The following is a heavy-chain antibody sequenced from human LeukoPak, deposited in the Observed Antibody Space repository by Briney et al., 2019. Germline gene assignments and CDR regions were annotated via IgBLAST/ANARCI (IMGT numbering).Heavy chain of an antibody. CDR2: INQDGSEK. CDR1: GFTFTIHY. Sequence: GGSLRLSCAASGFTFTIHYMTWVGQAPGMGLEWVANINQDGSEKHYVDSVKGRFTISRDNAKNSLYLQMNSLRAEDTAVYYCARGRDWFDPLGQGTLVTVSS. V-gene: IGHV3-7*04. CDR3: ARGRDWFDP. J-gene: IGHJ5*02.